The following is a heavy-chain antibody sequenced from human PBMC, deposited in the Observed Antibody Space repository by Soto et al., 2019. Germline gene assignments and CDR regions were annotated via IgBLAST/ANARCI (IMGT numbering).Heavy chain of an antibody. Sequence: QVQLQQWGAGLLKPSETLSLTCAVYGGSFSGYYWSWIRQPPGKGLEWIGEVNHSGSTHSNPSLKSQVTISVDKAKNKFSLKLSSGTAADTAVYYCARALRGYSYGVQGARFDPWGQGTLVTVSS. CDR1: GGSFSGYY. CDR3: ARALRGYSYGVQGARFDP. V-gene: IGHV4-34*01. J-gene: IGHJ5*02. CDR2: VNHSGST. D-gene: IGHD5-18*01.